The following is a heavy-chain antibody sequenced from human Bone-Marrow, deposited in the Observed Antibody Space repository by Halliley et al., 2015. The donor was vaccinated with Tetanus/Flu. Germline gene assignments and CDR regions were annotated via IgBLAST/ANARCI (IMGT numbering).Heavy chain of an antibody. V-gene: IGHV4-31*02. J-gene: IGHJ4*02. CDR3: ARTHGYSSANNPFDS. D-gene: IGHD5-18*01. Sequence: GYIYKGGDGYYNPSLKGRVTISVETSKSQFSLDVFSVTGADTAVYFCARTHGYSSANNPFDSWGQGLQVTVSS. CDR2: IYKGGDG.